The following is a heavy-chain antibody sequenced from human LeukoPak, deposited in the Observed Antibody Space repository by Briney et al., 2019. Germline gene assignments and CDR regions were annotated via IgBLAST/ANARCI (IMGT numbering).Heavy chain of an antibody. Sequence: GGSLRLSCAASGFTFSDYYMTWIRQAPGKGLEWVSSISLSGNSIYYADSVKGRFTISRDNADNSLYLQMNSLRPEDTAVYYCARDRGYCSSTSCYGTDMNFDLWGRGTLVTVSS. CDR3: ARDRGYCSSTSCYGTDMNFDL. CDR2: ISLSGNSI. J-gene: IGHJ2*01. CDR1: GFTFSDYY. D-gene: IGHD2-2*01. V-gene: IGHV3-11*01.